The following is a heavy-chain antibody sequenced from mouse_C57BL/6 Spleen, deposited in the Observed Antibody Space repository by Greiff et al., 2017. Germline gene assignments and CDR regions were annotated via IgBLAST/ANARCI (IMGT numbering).Heavy chain of an antibody. Sequence: QVQLKQPGAELVMPGASVKLSCKASGYTFTSYWMHWVKQRPGQGLEWIGEIDPSDSYTNYNQKFKGKSTLTVDKSSSTAYMQRSSLTSEDSAVYYCARRDSSGYWFAYWGQGTLVTVSA. D-gene: IGHD3-2*02. CDR1: GYTFTSYW. V-gene: IGHV1-69*01. CDR2: IDPSDSYT. CDR3: ARRDSSGYWFAY. J-gene: IGHJ3*01.